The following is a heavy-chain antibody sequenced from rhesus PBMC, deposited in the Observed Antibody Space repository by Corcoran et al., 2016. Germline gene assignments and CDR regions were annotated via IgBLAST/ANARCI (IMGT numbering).Heavy chain of an antibody. D-gene: IGHD6-25*01. V-gene: IGHV4-80*01. Sequence: QVQLQESGPGLVKPSETLSLTCAVSGGSFSSYWWSWIRQHPGKGLEWIGEINGNSRRNNSNPTVKVRVTISKDASQNQFSLKLSFVTAADTAVYYCARYIATAFGYWGQGVLVTVSS. J-gene: IGHJ4*01. CDR3: ARYIATAFGY. CDR2: INGNSRRN. CDR1: GGSFSSYW.